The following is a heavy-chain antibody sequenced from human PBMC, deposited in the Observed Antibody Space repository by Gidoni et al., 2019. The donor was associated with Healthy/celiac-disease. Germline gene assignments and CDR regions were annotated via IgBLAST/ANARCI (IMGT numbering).Heavy chain of an antibody. CDR1: GFTFGIYA. Sequence: EVQLVESGVDLVQPGGSLRLYCAASGFTFGIYAMTWIRQAPGKGLEWVSTIIGSGGSTYYADSVKGRFTVSRDNSKNTLYLQMNSLRAEDTAVYYCAKDLPDYYDSGSYSKDFDYWGQGTLVTVSS. D-gene: IGHD3-10*01. CDR3: AKDLPDYYDSGSYSKDFDY. J-gene: IGHJ4*02. V-gene: IGHV3-23*04. CDR2: IIGSGGST.